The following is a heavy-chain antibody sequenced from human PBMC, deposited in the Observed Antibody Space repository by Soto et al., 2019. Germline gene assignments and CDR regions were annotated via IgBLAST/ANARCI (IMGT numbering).Heavy chain of an antibody. V-gene: IGHV3-23*01. D-gene: IGHD3-22*01. CDR2: ISGSGGST. CDR3: AKSPGMYYYDSSGYYHYDY. J-gene: IGHJ4*02. CDR1: GLTFSSYS. Sequence: GGSLRLSCAASGLTFSSYSMKWVRQAPGKGLEWVSYISGSGGSTYYADSVKGRFTISRDNSKNTLYLQMNSLRAEDTAVYYCAKSPGMYYYDSSGYYHYDYWGQGTLVTVSS.